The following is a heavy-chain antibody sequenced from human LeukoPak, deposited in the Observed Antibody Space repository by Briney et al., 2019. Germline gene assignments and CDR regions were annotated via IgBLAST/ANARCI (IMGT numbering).Heavy chain of an antibody. Sequence: ASGKVSCKASGYTFTGYYMHWVRQAPGQGLEWMGWINPNSGGTNYAQKFQGRVTMTRDTSISTAYMERSRLRSDDTAVYYCARVSAVAGYIGDAFDIWGQGTMVTVSS. J-gene: IGHJ3*02. CDR3: ARVSAVAGYIGDAFDI. D-gene: IGHD6-19*01. V-gene: IGHV1-2*02. CDR1: GYTFTGYY. CDR2: INPNSGGT.